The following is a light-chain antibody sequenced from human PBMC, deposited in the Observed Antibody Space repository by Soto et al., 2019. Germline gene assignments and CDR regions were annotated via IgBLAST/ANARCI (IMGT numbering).Light chain of an antibody. V-gene: IGKV3D-7*01. CDR3: AESSYLPSR. Sequence: SQSVSSSYLTWYQQKPGQAPRLLIYGASTRATGIPARFSGSGSGTDFTLTISCFQAEDGTRYKSAESSYLPSRFAEGTNLDIK. CDR2: GAS. J-gene: IGKJ1*01. CDR1: QSVSSSY.